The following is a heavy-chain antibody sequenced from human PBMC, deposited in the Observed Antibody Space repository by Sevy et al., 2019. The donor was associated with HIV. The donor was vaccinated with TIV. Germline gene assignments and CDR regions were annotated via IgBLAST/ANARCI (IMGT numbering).Heavy chain of an antibody. J-gene: IGHJ4*02. D-gene: IGHD1-1*01. CDR3: TRWKEAQSVFDY. CDR2: FKRKADGGTL. V-gene: IGHV3-49*04. Sequence: GGYLRLSWTASGFTFTDYAMNWVRQSPGKGLEWVAFFKRKADGGTLDHAASVKGRFTISRDDSKNIAYLQMNDLKTEDTGVYYCTRWKEAQSVFDYWGQGALVTVSS. CDR1: GFTFTDYA.